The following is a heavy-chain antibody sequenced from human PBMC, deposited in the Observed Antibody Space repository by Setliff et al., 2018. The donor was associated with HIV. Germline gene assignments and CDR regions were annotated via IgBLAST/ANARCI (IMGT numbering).Heavy chain of an antibody. Sequence: GASVKVSCKASGYTFTSYDINWVRQATGQGLEWMGWMNPNSGNTGYAQKFQGRVTMTRNTSISTAYMELSSLRSEDTAVYYCAKTIAAAATLPFDFWGQGTLVTVSS. V-gene: IGHV1-8*02. D-gene: IGHD6-13*01. CDR3: AKTIAAAATLPFDF. CDR1: GYTFTSYD. CDR2: MNPNSGNT. J-gene: IGHJ4*02.